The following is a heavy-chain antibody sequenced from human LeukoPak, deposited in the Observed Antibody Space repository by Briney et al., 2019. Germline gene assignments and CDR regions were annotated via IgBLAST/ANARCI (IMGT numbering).Heavy chain of an antibody. Sequence: SETLSLTCTVSGGSISSYYWSWIRQPPGKGLEWIGYIYYSGSTNYNPSLKSRVTISVDTSKNQFSLKLSSVTAADTAVYYCARVKNRRLRAGGGAFDIWGQGTMVTVSS. CDR2: IYYSGST. J-gene: IGHJ3*02. CDR3: ARVKNRRLRAGGGAFDI. CDR1: GGSISSYY. D-gene: IGHD3-16*01. V-gene: IGHV4-59*01.